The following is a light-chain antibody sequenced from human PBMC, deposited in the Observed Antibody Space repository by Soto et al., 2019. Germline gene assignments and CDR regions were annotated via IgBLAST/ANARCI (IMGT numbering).Light chain of an antibody. J-gene: IGKJ2*01. V-gene: IGKV3-20*01. CDR3: QQYGSSPYT. Sequence: EIVLTQSPGTLSLSPGERATLSCRASQSVSSNYLAWHQQKPGLAPRLLIYGASSRATGIPDRFSGRGSGTDFTLTISRLEPEDFAVYYCQQYGSSPYTFGQGTKLEIK. CDR2: GAS. CDR1: QSVSSNY.